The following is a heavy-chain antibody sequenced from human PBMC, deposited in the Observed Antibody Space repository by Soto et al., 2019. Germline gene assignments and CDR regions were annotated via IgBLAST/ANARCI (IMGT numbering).Heavy chain of an antibody. CDR3: AKDRGIAAAGVYYYYYGMDV. V-gene: IGHV3-23*01. CDR2: ISGSGGST. D-gene: IGHD6-13*01. Sequence: LRLSCAASGFTFSSYAMSWVRQAPGKGLEWVSAISGSGGSTYYADSVKGRFTISRDNSKNTLYLQMNSLRAEDTAVYYCAKDRGIAAAGVYYYYYGMDVWGQGTTVTVS. CDR1: GFTFSSYA. J-gene: IGHJ6*02.